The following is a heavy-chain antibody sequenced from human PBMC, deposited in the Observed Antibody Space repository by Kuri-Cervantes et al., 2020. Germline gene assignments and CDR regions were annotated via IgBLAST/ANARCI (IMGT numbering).Heavy chain of an antibody. V-gene: IGHV3-11*01. CDR3: ARTLEMDYLFLAW. J-gene: IGHJ4*02. Sequence: GGSLRLSCAVYGGSFSGYYWSWIRQAPGKGLEWVSYISSSGSTIYYADSVKGRFTISRDNAKNSLYLQMNSLRAEDTAVYYCARTLEMDYLFLAWWGQGTLVTVSS. D-gene: IGHD1-1*01. CDR2: ISSSGSTI. CDR1: GGSFSGYY.